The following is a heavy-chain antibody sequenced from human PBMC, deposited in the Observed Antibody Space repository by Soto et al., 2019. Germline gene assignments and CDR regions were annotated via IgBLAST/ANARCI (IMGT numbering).Heavy chain of an antibody. CDR2: IVAGSGNT. J-gene: IGHJ6*02. Sequence: SVKVSCKVSGFTFSDSAVQWVRQARGQGLEWIGWIVAGSGNTNYAQKFQERVTITRDMSTSTAYMELSSLRSDDTAVYYCAAGRTGGSYYGLDVWGQGTTVTVSS. D-gene: IGHD2-2*01. CDR3: AAGRTGGSYYGLDV. CDR1: GFTFSDSA. V-gene: IGHV1-58*01.